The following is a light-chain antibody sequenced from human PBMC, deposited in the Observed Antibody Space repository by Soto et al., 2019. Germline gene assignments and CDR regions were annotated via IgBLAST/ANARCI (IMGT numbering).Light chain of an antibody. Sequence: QSALTQPASVAGSPGQSITIPCTGTSSDVGGYNYVSWYQHHPGKAPKLMIYEVNNRPSGVSNRFSDSKSGNTASLTISGLQAEDEADYYCCSYTSSSTYVLFGGGTKVTVL. CDR3: CSYTSSSTYVL. J-gene: IGLJ2*01. V-gene: IGLV2-14*01. CDR2: EVN. CDR1: SSDVGGYNY.